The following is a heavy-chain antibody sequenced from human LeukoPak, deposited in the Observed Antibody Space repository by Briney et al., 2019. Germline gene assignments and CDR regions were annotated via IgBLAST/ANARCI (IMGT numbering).Heavy chain of an antibody. CDR2: ISSSGSTK. J-gene: IGHJ4*02. CDR3: ARVHYNTAMVDIDY. CDR1: GFTFSSYE. V-gene: IGHV3-48*03. Sequence: PGGSLRLSCAASGFTFSSYEMHWVRQAPGKGLEWISYISSSGSTKYYADSVKGRFTISRDNGKNSLYLQMNSLRAEDTAVYYCARVHYNTAMVDIDYWGQGTLVTVSS. D-gene: IGHD5-18*01.